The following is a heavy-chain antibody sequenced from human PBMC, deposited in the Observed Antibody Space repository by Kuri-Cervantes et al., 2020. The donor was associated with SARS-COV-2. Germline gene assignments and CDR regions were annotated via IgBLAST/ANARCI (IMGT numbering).Heavy chain of an antibody. CDR1: GTTISHYV. J-gene: IGHJ4*02. Sequence: SSSASGTTISHYVVHWVRQAQGKGLEYVSAINNDGYYTYYTDSVKGKFIISRDNSKNTLYLQMSSLRAEDTAVYYCVKSLRFLEWLPLDYWGQGTLVTVSS. V-gene: IGHV3-64D*08. D-gene: IGHD3-3*01. CDR2: INNDGYYT. CDR3: VKSLRFLEWLPLDY.